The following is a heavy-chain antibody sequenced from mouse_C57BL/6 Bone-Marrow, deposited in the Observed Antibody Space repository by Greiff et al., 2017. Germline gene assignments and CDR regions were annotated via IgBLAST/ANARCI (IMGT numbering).Heavy chain of an antibody. CDR3: ARSYYYGSSPPYFDY. CDR2: INPNNGGT. Sequence: VQLKQSGPELVKPGASVKMSCKASGYTFTDYNMHWVKQSHGKSLEWIGYINPNNGGTSYNQKFKGKATLTVNKSSSTAYMELRSLTSEDSAVYYCARSYYYGSSPPYFDYWGQGTTLTVSS. D-gene: IGHD1-1*01. J-gene: IGHJ2*01. V-gene: IGHV1-22*01. CDR1: GYTFTDYN.